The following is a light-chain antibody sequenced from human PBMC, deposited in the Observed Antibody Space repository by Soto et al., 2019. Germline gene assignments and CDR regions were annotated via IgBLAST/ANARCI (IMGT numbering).Light chain of an antibody. CDR2: GAS. J-gene: IGKJ3*01. Sequence: EIVLTQSPGTLSLSPGERATLSCRASQSVSSSYLAWYQQKPGQAPRLLIYGASSRATGIPDRFSGSGYGTDFTLTISRLEPEDFAVYYCQQYGSSPPLFTLGPGTKVDIK. V-gene: IGKV3-20*01. CDR3: QQYGSSPPLFT. CDR1: QSVSSSY.